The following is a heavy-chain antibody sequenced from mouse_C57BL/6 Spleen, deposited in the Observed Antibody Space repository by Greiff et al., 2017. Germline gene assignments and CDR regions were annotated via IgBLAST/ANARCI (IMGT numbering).Heavy chain of an antibody. CDR1: GYTFTSSW. V-gene: IGHV1-53*01. CDR2: INPSNGGT. CDR3: ARDTTVVAPSGYFDV. D-gene: IGHD1-1*01. J-gene: IGHJ1*03. Sequence: VQLQQPGTELVKPGASVKLSCKASGYTFTSSWMHWVKQRPGQGLEWIGNINPSNGGTNYNEKFKSKATLTVDKSSSTAYMQLSSLTAEDSAVYYCARDTTVVAPSGYFDVWGTGTTVTVSS.